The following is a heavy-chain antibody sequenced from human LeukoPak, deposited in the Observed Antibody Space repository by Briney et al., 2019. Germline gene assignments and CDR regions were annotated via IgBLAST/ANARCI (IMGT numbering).Heavy chain of an antibody. V-gene: IGHV3-23*01. D-gene: IGHD2-2*01. CDR1: GFTFSSYA. Sequence: SGGSLRLSCAASGFTFSSYAISWVRQAPGKGLEWVSAISGSGAYTYHADSVKGRFTISRDNSKNTLYLQMNSLRAEDTATYYCARQSHRSSNSYQGQYFYAVDVWGQGTTVTVSS. J-gene: IGHJ6*02. CDR3: ARQSHRSSNSYQGQYFYAVDV. CDR2: ISGSGAYT.